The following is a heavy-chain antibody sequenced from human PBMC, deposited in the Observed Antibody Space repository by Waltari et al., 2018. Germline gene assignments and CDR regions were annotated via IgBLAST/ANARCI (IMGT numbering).Heavy chain of an antibody. V-gene: IGHV4-39*07. CDR2: IYYSGST. CDR1: GGSISSSSYY. D-gene: IGHD3-22*01. CDR3: ARDLYDSSGYYKYYFDY. J-gene: IGHJ4*02. Sequence: QLPLQESGPGLVKPSETLSLTCNVSGGSISSSSYYWGWIRQPPGKGLEWIGSIYYSGSTYYNPSLKSRVTISVDTSKNQFSLKLSSVTAADTAVYYCARDLYDSSGYYKYYFDYWGQGTLVTVSS.